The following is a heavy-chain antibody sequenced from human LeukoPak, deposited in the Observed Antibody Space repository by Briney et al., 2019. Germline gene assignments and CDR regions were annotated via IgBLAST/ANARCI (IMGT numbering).Heavy chain of an antibody. CDR1: GDSITSYY. D-gene: IGHD7-27*01. Sequence: PSETLSLTCTVSGDSITSYYWSRIRQPPGKGLEWIGYIYYSGTTNYKPSLRSRVTLSVDTSKNQFSLKLSSVTAADTAVYFCARVDAWGAFDIWGHGTMVTVSS. CDR3: ARVDAWGAFDI. J-gene: IGHJ3*02. CDR2: IYYSGTT. V-gene: IGHV4-59*01.